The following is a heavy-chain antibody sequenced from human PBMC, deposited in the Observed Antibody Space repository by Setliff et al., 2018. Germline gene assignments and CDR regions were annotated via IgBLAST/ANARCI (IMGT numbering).Heavy chain of an antibody. V-gene: IGHV4-61*01. D-gene: IGHD4-17*01. CDR3: AREVYGDY. CDR1: GGSVSSGSYF. J-gene: IGHJ4*02. Sequence: SETLSLTCTVSGGSVSSGSYFWSWIRQPPGKGLEWIGYIHYSGSTSNNPSLKSRVTISVDTSKNQFSLKLSSVTAADTAVYYCAREVYGDYWGQGTLVTVSS. CDR2: IHYSGST.